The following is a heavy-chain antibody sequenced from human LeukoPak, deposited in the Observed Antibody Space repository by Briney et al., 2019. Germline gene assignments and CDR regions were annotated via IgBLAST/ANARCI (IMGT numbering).Heavy chain of an antibody. Sequence: PGGSLRLSCEGSAFIFSGHWMNWVRQPPGKGLEWIGEIYHSGSTNYNPSLKSRVTISVDKSKNQFSLKLSSVTAADTAVYYCAGWSSSPGGDLDYWGQGTLVTVSS. CDR1: AFIFSGHW. CDR2: IYHSGST. J-gene: IGHJ4*02. D-gene: IGHD6-13*01. V-gene: IGHV4-4*02. CDR3: AGWSSSPGGDLDY.